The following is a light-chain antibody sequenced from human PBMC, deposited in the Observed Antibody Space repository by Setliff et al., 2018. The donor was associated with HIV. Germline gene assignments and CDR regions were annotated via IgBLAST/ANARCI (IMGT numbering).Light chain of an antibody. V-gene: IGLV2-8*01. Sequence: QSVLTQPPSASGSPGQSITISCTGTSNDIGRYDYVSWFQQQPDKAPKLIIHGVSKRPSGAPDRFSGSKSGNTASLTVSGLRAEDEAYYYCSIHRSRGYVFGSGTKVTVL. CDR3: SIHRSRGYV. J-gene: IGLJ1*01. CDR1: SNDIGRYDY. CDR2: GVS.